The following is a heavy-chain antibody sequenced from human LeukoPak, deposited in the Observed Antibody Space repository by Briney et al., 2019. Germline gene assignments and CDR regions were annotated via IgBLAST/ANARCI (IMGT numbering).Heavy chain of an antibody. CDR2: IKQDGNEK. D-gene: IGHD3-10*01. CDR3: AKLAKYFYGSETYFFFEH. J-gene: IGHJ4*02. V-gene: IGHV3-7*01. CDR1: GFTFNNYW. Sequence: GGSLRLSCAASGFTFNNYWMMWVRQAPGKGLEWVANIKQDGNEKYYVDSVKGRFTISRDNAKNSLFLQMNSLRVEDTAVYYCAKLAKYFYGSETYFFFEHWGQGTPVTASS.